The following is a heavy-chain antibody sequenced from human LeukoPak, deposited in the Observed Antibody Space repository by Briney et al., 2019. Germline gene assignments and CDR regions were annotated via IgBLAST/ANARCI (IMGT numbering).Heavy chain of an antibody. D-gene: IGHD5-18*01. CDR2: INPNSGGT. V-gene: IGHV1-2*02. CDR3: ARVNKIQLWLLVY. CDR1: GYTFTGYY. J-gene: IGHJ4*02. Sequence: ASVKASCKASGYTFTGYYMHWVRQAPGQGLEWMGWINPNSGGTNYAQKFQGRVTMTRDTSISTAYMELSRLRSDDTAVYYCARVNKIQLWLLVYWGQGTLVTVSS.